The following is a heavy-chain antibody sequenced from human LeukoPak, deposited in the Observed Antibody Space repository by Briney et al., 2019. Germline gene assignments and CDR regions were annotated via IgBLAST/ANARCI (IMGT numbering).Heavy chain of an antibody. J-gene: IGHJ6*02. CDR1: GFTFSSYS. D-gene: IGHD3-10*01. V-gene: IGHV3-48*04. Sequence: GGSLRLSCAASGFTFSSYSMNWVRQAPGKGLEWVSYISSSSSTIYYADSVKGRFTISRDNAKNSLYLQMNSLRAEDTAVYYCARVRGFGDNGLVYYYYGMDVWGQGTTVTVSS. CDR2: ISSSSSTI. CDR3: ARVRGFGDNGLVYYYYGMDV.